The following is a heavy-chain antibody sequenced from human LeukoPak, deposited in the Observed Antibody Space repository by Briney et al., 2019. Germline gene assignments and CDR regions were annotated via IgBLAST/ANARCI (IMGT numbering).Heavy chain of an antibody. CDR3: ARDLGYCTNGVCHTRFDY. CDR2: IYHSGST. CDR1: GGSISSSNW. V-gene: IGHV4-4*02. D-gene: IGHD2-8*01. Sequence: SETLSLTCAVSGGSISSSNWWSWVRQPPGKGLEWIGEIYHSGSTNYNPSLKSRVTISVDKSKNQFSLKLSSVTAADTAVYYCARDLGYCTNGVCHTRFDYWGQGTLVAVSS. J-gene: IGHJ4*02.